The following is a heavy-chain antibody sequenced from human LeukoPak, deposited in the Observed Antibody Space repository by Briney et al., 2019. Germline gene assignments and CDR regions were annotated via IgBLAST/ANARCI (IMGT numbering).Heavy chain of an antibody. CDR3: ARDDYRDGYNSA. CDR2: INYSGTT. Sequence: SETLSLTCTVSGGSVSSTNYYWGWIRQPPGKGLEWIGSINYSGTTYYNPSLESRVTISVDTSKNQFSLKVNSVTAADTAVYYCARDDYRDGYNSAWGQGTLVTVSS. V-gene: IGHV4-39*02. D-gene: IGHD5-24*01. J-gene: IGHJ4*02. CDR1: GGSVSSTNYY.